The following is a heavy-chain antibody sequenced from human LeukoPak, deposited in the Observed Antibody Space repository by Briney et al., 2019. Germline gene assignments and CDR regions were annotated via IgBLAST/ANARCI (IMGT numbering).Heavy chain of an antibody. CDR3: AILSEAVSGSYSAWFDP. Sequence: PSETLSLTCAVYGGSFSGYYWSWIRQPPGKGLEWIGEINHSGSTNYNPSLKSRVTISVDTSKNQFSPKLSFVTAADTAVYYCAILSEAVSGSYSAWFDPWGQGTLVTVSS. D-gene: IGHD1-26*01. J-gene: IGHJ5*02. CDR2: INHSGST. CDR1: GGSFSGYY. V-gene: IGHV4-34*01.